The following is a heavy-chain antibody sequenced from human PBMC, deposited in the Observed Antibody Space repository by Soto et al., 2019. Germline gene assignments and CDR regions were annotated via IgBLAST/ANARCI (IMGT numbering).Heavy chain of an antibody. J-gene: IGHJ6*02. Sequence: ASVKLSCKASGYTFTSYAMHCVRQSPGQRLEWLGWINAGNGNTKYSRKFQGSVTITRETSGRTGYMDLSSLRSEDTALYYYARSLVRGGGGDYYYGMAVWGQGTMVTVSS. CDR1: GYTFTSYA. CDR3: ARSLVRGGGGDYYYGMAV. V-gene: IGHV1-3*01. CDR2: INAGNGNT. D-gene: IGHD2-15*01.